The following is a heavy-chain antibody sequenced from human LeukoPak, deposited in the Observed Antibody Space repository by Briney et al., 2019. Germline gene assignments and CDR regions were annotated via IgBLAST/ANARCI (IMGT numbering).Heavy chain of an antibody. CDR1: GFTFSSYW. CDR3: ARGGDYPFDY. CDR2: SNSDGSST. Sequence: GGSLRLSCAASGFTFSSYWMHWVRQAPGKGLVWVSRSNSDGSSTNYADSVKGRFTISRDNAKNTLYLQMNSLRAEDTAVYYCARGGDYPFDYWGQGTLVTVSS. J-gene: IGHJ4*02. V-gene: IGHV3-74*01. D-gene: IGHD4-17*01.